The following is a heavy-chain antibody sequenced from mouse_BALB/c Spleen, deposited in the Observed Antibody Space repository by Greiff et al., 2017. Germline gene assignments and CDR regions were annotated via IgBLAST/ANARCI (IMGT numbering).Heavy chain of an antibody. CDR1: GFAFSSYD. CDR3: ARQGLRRGAWFAY. CDR2: ISSGGGST. J-gene: IGHJ3*01. Sequence: DVMLVESGGGLVKPGGSLKLSCAASGFAFSSYDMSWVRQTPEKRLEWVAYISSGGGSTYYPDTVKGRFTISRDNAKNTLYLQMSSLKSEDTAMYYCARQGLRRGAWFAYWGQGTLVTVSA. V-gene: IGHV5-12-1*01. D-gene: IGHD2-4*01.